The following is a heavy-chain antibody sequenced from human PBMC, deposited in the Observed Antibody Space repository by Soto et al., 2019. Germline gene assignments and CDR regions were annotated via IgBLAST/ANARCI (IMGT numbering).Heavy chain of an antibody. D-gene: IGHD3-10*01. CDR1: GFTFSSYW. V-gene: IGHV3-74*01. CDR3: AKDHYYGSGSYYSGPFDY. CDR2: FSGGGSST. Sequence: PGGSLRLSCAASGFTFSSYWMHWVRQAPGKGLVWVSRFSGGGSSTNYADSVKGRFTNSRDNSKNTLYLQMNSLRAEDTAVYYCAKDHYYGSGSYYSGPFDYWGQGTLVTVSS. J-gene: IGHJ4*02.